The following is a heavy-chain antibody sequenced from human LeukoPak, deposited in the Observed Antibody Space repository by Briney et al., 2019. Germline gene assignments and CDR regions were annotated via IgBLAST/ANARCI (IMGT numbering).Heavy chain of an antibody. CDR1: GGSISSYY. J-gene: IGHJ6*03. V-gene: IGHV4-4*07. Sequence: SETLSLTCTVSGGSISSYYWSWIRQPAGKGLEWIGRIYTSGSTNYNPSLKSRVTMSVDTSKNQFSLKLSSVTAADTAVYYCARDIDCGKEWDYYYYMDVWGKGTTVTVSS. D-gene: IGHD3-3*01. CDR2: IYTSGST. CDR3: ARDIDCGKEWDYYYYMDV.